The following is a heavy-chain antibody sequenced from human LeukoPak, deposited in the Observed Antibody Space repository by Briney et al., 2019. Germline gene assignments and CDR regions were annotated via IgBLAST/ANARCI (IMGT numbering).Heavy chain of an antibody. J-gene: IGHJ6*02. Sequence: SETLSLTCSVSGGSMTNLYWTWIRQPPGKGLEWIGDIYDSGSTRYNTSLESRVTISVDTSKNEFSLKLSSVTAADTAVYYCAKGGSTNFYYGDVWGQGTTVTVSS. CDR2: IYDSGST. CDR3: AKGGSTNFYYGDV. CDR1: GGSMTNLY. V-gene: IGHV4-59*01. D-gene: IGHD2/OR15-2a*01.